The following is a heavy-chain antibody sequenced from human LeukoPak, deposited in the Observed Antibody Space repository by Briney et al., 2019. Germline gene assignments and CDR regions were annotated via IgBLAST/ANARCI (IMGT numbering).Heavy chain of an antibody. CDR3: AKPAKTDYADY. J-gene: IGHJ4*02. Sequence: GGSLRLSCAASGFAFSSYGMHWVRQAPGKGLEWVAYIHYDSTTEDYADSVKGRFIISRDNSKNTLYLQMNSLRAGDTAVYHCAKPAKTDYADYWGQGTLVTVSS. V-gene: IGHV3-30*02. CDR2: IHYDSTTE. CDR1: GFAFSSYG. D-gene: IGHD1-14*01.